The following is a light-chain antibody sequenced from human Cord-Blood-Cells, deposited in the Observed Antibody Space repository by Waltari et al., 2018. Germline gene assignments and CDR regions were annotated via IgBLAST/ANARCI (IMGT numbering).Light chain of an antibody. V-gene: IGKV3-11*01. CDR2: AAS. J-gene: IGKJ4*01. CDR1: QRVSSY. Sequence: EIVLTQSPATLSLSPGERATLSCRASQRVSSYLARYQQKPGQAPRLLIYAASNRATGIPARFRGSGSGTDFTLTISSLEPEDCAVYYCQQRSNWPLTFGGGTKVEIK. CDR3: QQRSNWPLT.